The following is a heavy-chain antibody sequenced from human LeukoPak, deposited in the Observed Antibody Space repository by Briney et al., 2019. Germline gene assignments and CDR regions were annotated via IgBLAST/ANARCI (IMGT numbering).Heavy chain of an antibody. CDR2: MNPNSGNI. CDR1: GYTFTNYD. CDR3: ARSGGSLRHAFDI. D-gene: IGHD1-26*01. Sequence: ASVKVSCKASGYTFTNYDINWVRQATGQGLEWMGWMNPNSGNIGSAQKFQGRVTMTKNSSESTAYMELSSLRSEDTAVYYCARSGGSLRHAFDIWGQGTVVSVSS. J-gene: IGHJ3*02. V-gene: IGHV1-8*01.